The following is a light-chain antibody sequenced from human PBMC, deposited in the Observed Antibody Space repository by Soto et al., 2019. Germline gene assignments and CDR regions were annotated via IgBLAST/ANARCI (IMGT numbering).Light chain of an antibody. V-gene: IGKV4-1*01. Sequence: DIVMTQSPEFLTVSLGETATINCKSSQSLLSRSNNKNDLAWFQQRPGQPPKVLISWASTRESGVPDRFGGSGSGTDFTLTISSLQAEDVAVYYCQQYYGGPITFGQGTRLEIK. J-gene: IGKJ5*01. CDR3: QQYYGGPIT. CDR2: WAS. CDR1: QSLLSRSNNKND.